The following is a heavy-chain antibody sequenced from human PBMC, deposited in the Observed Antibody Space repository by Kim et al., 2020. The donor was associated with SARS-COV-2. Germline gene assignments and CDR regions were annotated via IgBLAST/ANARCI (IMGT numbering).Heavy chain of an antibody. J-gene: IGHJ3*02. Sequence: SETLSLTCTVSGGSISSSSYYWGWIRQPPGKGLEWIGSIYYSVSTYYNPSLKSRVTISVDTSKNQFSLKLSSVTAADTAVYYCARDPTGGRMVDAFDIWGQGTMVTVSS. V-gene: IGHV4-39*07. D-gene: IGHD3-16*01. CDR1: GGSISSSSYY. CDR2: IYYSVST. CDR3: ARDPTGGRMVDAFDI.